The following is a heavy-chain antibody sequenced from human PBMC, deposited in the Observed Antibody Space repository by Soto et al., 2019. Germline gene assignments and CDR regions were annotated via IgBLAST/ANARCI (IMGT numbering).Heavy chain of an antibody. D-gene: IGHD3-10*01. V-gene: IGHV3-48*01. CDR3: ARDHRFLFDY. CDR1: GFTFVSYS. CDR2: IGVGGSTM. Sequence: GGSLRLSCAASGFTFVSYSINWVRQAPGKGLEWVSYIGVGGSTMYYADSVKGRFTISRDNAKNSLYLQMNSLRAEDTAVYYCARDHRFLFDYWGQGILVTVSS. J-gene: IGHJ4*01.